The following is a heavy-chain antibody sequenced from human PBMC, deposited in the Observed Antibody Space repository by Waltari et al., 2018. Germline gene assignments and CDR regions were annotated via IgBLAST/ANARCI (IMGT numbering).Heavy chain of an antibody. V-gene: IGHV4-4*07. CDR2: IYTSGST. CDR3: ARRRVKSSSGAFDI. J-gene: IGHJ3*02. Sequence: QVQLQESGPGLVKPSETLSLTCTVSGGSISSYYWRWLRQPAGKGLEWIGRIYTSGSTNYNPSLKSRVTMSVDTSKNQFSLKLSSVTAADTAVYYCARRRVKSSSGAFDIWGQGTMVTVSS. CDR1: GGSISSYY. D-gene: IGHD6-6*01.